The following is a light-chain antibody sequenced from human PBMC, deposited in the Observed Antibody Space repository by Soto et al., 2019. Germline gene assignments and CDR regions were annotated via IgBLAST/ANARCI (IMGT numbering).Light chain of an antibody. CDR2: DVS. CDR1: INDVGGYNY. CDR3: SSYTSSSTLV. Sequence: QSALTQPASVSGSPGQSITISCTGTINDVGGYNYVSWYQQHPGKAPKLMIYDVSNRPSGGSNRFSGSKSGNTASLTISGLQAEDEAHYYCSSYTSSSTLVFGGGTKLTVL. J-gene: IGLJ2*01. V-gene: IGLV2-14*01.